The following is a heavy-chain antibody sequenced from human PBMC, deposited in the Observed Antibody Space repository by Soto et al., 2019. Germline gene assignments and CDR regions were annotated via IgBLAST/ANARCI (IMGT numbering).Heavy chain of an antibody. CDR2: IYPGDSDT. V-gene: IGHV5-51*01. CDR3: ARRPFEMATIAPFDY. J-gene: IGHJ4*02. D-gene: IGHD5-12*01. CDR1: GYSFTSYW. Sequence: PGASLKISCKGSGYSFTSYWIGWVRQMPGKGLEWMGIIYPGDSDTRYSPSFQGQVTISADKSISTAYLQWSSLKASDTAMYYCARRPFEMATIAPFDYWGQGTLVTVSS.